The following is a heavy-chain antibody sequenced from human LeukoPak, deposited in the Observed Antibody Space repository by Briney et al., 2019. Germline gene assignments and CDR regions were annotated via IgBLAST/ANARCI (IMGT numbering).Heavy chain of an antibody. D-gene: IGHD3-22*01. J-gene: IGHJ5*02. CDR1: GFTFSSYA. V-gene: IGHV3-23*01. Sequence: GGSLRLSCAASGFTFSSYAMSWVRQAPGKGLEWVSAISGSGGSTYYAYSVEGRFTISRDNSKNTLYLQMNSLRAEDTAVYYCAKNPHYYDSSGYYYLSWFDPWGQGTLVTVSS. CDR3: AKNPHYYDSSGYYYLSWFDP. CDR2: ISGSGGST.